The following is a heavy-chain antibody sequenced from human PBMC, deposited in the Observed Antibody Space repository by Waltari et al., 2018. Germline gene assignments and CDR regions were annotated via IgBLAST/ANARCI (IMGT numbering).Heavy chain of an antibody. J-gene: IGHJ6*02. V-gene: IGHV1-69*01. CDR2: IIPLSGRP. D-gene: IGHD6-13*01. CDR1: GGTFTSYA. CDR3: AKKLPTSTWKYFYHGLDV. Sequence: QLVQSGAEVKKPGSSVKVSCRASGGTFTSYAISWVRQAPGQGLEWMGGIIPLSGRPNYAQKFQGRLTMTADDSTSTAYMDLSGLTSDDTAVYFCAKKLPTSTWKYFYHGLDVWGQGTTVVVSS.